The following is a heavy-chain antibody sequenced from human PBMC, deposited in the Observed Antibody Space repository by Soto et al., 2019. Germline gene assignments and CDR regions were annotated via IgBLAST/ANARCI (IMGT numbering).Heavy chain of an antibody. CDR3: AKDEDFGPFDY. V-gene: IGHV3-30*18. CDR2: ISYDGSDK. D-gene: IGHD3-16*01. CDR1: GFSFSKYA. Sequence: GGSLRLSCAASGFSFSKYAIHWVRQAPGKGLEWVAVISYDGSDKYYADSVRGRFTLSRDNPKNTVYMQMDRLRPEDAAVYYCAKDEDFGPFDYWGQGTLVTVS. J-gene: IGHJ4*02.